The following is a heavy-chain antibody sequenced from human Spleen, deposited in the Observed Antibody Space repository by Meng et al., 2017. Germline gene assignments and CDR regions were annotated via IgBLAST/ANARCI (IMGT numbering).Heavy chain of an antibody. CDR1: GYSFTSYW. J-gene: IGHJ3*02. D-gene: IGHD3-16*02. V-gene: IGHV5-51*01. CDR2: IYPGDSDT. CDR3: ARLCSYRGLLKAGNAFDI. Sequence: GESLKISCKGSGYSFTSYWIGWVRQMPGKGLEWMGIIYPGDSDTRYSPSFQGQVTISADKSISTAYLQWSSLKASDTAMYYCARLCSYRGLLKAGNAFDIWGQGTMVTVSS.